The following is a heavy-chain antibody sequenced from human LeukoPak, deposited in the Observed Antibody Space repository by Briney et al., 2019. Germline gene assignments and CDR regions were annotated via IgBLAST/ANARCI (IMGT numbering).Heavy chain of an antibody. J-gene: IGHJ4*02. D-gene: IGHD3-3*01. CDR3: AKRNEGHYTGY. Sequence: PGGSLRLSCAASGFSFSSSPMSWVRQAPGKGLDWVSGIARSGGGTYYADSVKGRFTISRDNSKSTLYLQMNNLRAEDTAVYYCAKRNEGHYTGYWGQGTLVTVSS. CDR2: IARSGGGT. V-gene: IGHV3-23*01. CDR1: GFSFSSSP.